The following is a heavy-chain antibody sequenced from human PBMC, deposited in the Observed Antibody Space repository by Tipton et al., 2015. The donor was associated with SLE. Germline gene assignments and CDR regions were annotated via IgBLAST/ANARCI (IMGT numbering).Heavy chain of an antibody. CDR2: ISSSSSYI. J-gene: IGHJ5*02. CDR3: AREVAAVHNWFDP. Sequence: SLRLSCAASGFTFSSYSMNWVRQAPGKGLEWVSCISSSSSYIYYADSVKGRFTISRDNAKNSLYLQMNSLRAEDTAVYYCAREVAAVHNWFDPWGQGTLVTVSS. V-gene: IGHV3-21*03. D-gene: IGHD2-2*01. CDR1: GFTFSSYS.